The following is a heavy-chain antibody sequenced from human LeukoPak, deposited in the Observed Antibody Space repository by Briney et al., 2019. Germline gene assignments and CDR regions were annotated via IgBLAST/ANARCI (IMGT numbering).Heavy chain of an antibody. D-gene: IGHD5-18*01. CDR1: GYTFTSYD. J-gene: IGHJ4*02. CDR2: MNPNSGNT. CDR3: ARGPPTNVDTAMVLDY. V-gene: IGHV1-8*03. Sequence: ASVKVSCKASGYTFTSYDINWVRQATGQGLEWMGWMNPNSGNTGYAQKFQGRVTITKNTSISTAYMELSSLRSEDTAVYYCARGPPTNVDTAMVLDYWGQGTLVTVSS.